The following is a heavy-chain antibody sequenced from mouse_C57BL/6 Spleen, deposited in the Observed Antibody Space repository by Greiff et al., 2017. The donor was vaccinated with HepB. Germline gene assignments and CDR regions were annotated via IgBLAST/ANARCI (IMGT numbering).Heavy chain of an antibody. J-gene: IGHJ3*01. CDR2: ISYDGSN. CDR1: GYSITSGYY. Sequence: EVKLQESGPGLVKPSQSLSLTCSVTGYSITSGYYWNWIRQFPGNKLEWMGYISYDGSNKYNPSLKNRISITRDTSKNQFFLKLNSVTTEDTATYYFARAYDGYYLAWFAYWGQGTLVTVSA. CDR3: ARAYDGYYLAWFAY. V-gene: IGHV3-6*01. D-gene: IGHD2-3*01.